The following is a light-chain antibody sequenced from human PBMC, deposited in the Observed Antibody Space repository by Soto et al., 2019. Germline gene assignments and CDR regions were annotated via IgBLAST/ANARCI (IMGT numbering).Light chain of an antibody. CDR1: QSISSY. Sequence: DIQMTPSPSSLSASVGDRVTVTCRASQSISSYLAWYQQKPGKAPKLLIYAASTLQSGVPSRFSGSGSGTDFTLTISCLQSEDFATYYCQQYYSYPWTVGQGTKVDIK. CDR2: AAS. J-gene: IGKJ1*01. CDR3: QQYYSYPWT. V-gene: IGKV1-9*01.